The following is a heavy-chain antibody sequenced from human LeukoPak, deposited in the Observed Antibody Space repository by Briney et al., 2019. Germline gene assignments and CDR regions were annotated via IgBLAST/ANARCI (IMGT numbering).Heavy chain of an antibody. CDR2: SSHSGSA. Sequence: PSRTLSLTCAVSGGSISSGGYTWSCIRPPPGMGLEWIGYSSHSGSAYYNPYRKSRASTSVDRTKQQFCLKLSSAAGEERARHYCAGGKMLRGGAWYFDYWGQGTLVTVSS. V-gene: IGHV4-30-2*01. D-gene: IGHD2-8*01. CDR1: GGSISSGGYT. J-gene: IGHJ4*02. CDR3: AGGKMLRGGAWYFDY.